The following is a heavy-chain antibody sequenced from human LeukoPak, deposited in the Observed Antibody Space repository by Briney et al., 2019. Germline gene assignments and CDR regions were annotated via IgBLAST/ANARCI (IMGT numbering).Heavy chain of an antibody. CDR1: GFTFSSYA. J-gene: IGHJ4*02. CDR2: ISGSGGST. D-gene: IGHD5-12*01. Sequence: GGSLRLSCAASGFTFSSYAMSWVRQAPGKGLEWVSAISGSGGSTYYADSVRGRSTISRDNSKNTLYLQMNSLRDEDTAVYYCAKEPCRGYDCFAYWGQETLVTVSS. V-gene: IGHV3-23*01. CDR3: AKEPCRGYDCFAY.